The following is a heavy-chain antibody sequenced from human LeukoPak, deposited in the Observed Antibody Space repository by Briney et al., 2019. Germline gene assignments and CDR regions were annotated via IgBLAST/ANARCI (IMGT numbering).Heavy chain of an antibody. D-gene: IGHD3-10*01. Sequence: GGSLRLSCAASGFTFSSYAMHWVRQAPGKGLEWVAVISHDGSNKYYADSVKGRFTISRDNSKNTLYLQMNSLRAEDTAVYYCARDYYGSGSSDYWGQGTLVTVSS. J-gene: IGHJ4*02. CDR1: GFTFSSYA. CDR2: ISHDGSNK. V-gene: IGHV3-30*04. CDR3: ARDYYGSGSSDY.